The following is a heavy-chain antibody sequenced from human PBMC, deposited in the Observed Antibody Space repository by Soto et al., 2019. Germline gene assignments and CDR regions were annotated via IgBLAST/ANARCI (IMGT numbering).Heavy chain of an antibody. CDR1: GFTFSSYA. CDR3: AKTAQSIGALFYFDY. V-gene: IGHV3-30-3*01. Sequence: QVQLVESGGGVVQPGRSLRLSCAASGFTFSSYAMHWVRQAPGKGLEWVAVISYDGNNKYYADSVKGRFTISRDNSKNTLYLQMNSLRAEDTAVYYCAKTAQSIGALFYFDYWGQGTLVTVSS. J-gene: IGHJ4*02. D-gene: IGHD6-6*01. CDR2: ISYDGNNK.